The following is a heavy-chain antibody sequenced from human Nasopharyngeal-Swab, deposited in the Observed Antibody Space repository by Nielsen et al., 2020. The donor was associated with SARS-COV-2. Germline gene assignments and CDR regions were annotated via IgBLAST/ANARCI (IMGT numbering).Heavy chain of an antibody. V-gene: IGHV1-18*01. Sequence: WVRQPPGQGLGGLGWISAYNGNTNYAQKLQGRVTMTTDTSTSTAYMELRSLRSDDTAVYYCARSQYCSGGSCYSGNWFDPWGQGTLVTVSS. D-gene: IGHD2-15*01. CDR2: ISAYNGNT. CDR3: ARSQYCSGGSCYSGNWFDP. J-gene: IGHJ5*02.